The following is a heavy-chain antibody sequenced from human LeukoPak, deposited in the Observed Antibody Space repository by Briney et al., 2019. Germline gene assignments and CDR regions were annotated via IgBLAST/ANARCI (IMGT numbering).Heavy chain of an antibody. CDR1: GFTFSSYG. Sequence: GRSLRLSCAASGFTFSSYGMHRVRQAPGKGLEWVAVISYDGSNKYYADSVKGRFTISRDNSKNTLYLQMNSLRAEDTAVYYCAKDYDGVGDYWGQGTLVTVSS. CDR2: ISYDGSNK. CDR3: AKDYDGVGDY. V-gene: IGHV3-30*18. J-gene: IGHJ4*02. D-gene: IGHD3-16*01.